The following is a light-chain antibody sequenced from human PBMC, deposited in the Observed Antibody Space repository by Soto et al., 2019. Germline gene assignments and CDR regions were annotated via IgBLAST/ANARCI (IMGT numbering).Light chain of an antibody. CDR3: ATWDDSLSGVV. Sequence: QSVLTQPPSASGTPGQRVTISCSGSSSNIETNDIFWHQQLPGPAPKLLIYSNDQRPSGVPDRFTASKSGTSASLAISGLRSEDEAEYFCATWDDSLSGVVFGGGTKVTVL. J-gene: IGLJ2*01. CDR1: SSNIETND. CDR2: SND. V-gene: IGLV1-47*02.